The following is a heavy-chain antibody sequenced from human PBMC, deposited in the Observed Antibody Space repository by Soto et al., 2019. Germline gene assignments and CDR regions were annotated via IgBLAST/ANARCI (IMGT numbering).Heavy chain of an antibody. CDR2: INPNDGGT. V-gene: IGHV1-46*01. CDR1: GYTVTTHH. J-gene: IGHJ4*02. Sequence: ASVKVSCKASGYTVTTHHMHWVRQAPGQGLEWMGIINPNDGGTLYAQKFQARVTMTRDTPTNTVYVELSSLTSEDTAVYYCARVAYQSLDNWGQGTLVTVSS. D-gene: IGHD3-16*01. CDR3: ARVAYQSLDN.